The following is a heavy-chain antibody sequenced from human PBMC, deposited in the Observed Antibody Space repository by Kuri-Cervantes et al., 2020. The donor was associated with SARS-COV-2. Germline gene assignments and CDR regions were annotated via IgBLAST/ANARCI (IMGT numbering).Heavy chain of an antibody. V-gene: IGHV3-15*01. D-gene: IGHD4-17*01. CDR3: ASDRDYADGRY. Sequence: GGSLRLSCAASGFAFKNAWMSWVRRAPGKGLEWVGRIKSMTDDGTVAYAAPVKGRFTISRDDSKNTLYLQMNSLKTDDTALYYCASDRDYADGRYWGQGTLVTVSS. CDR1: GFAFKNAW. CDR2: IKSMTDDGTV. J-gene: IGHJ4*02.